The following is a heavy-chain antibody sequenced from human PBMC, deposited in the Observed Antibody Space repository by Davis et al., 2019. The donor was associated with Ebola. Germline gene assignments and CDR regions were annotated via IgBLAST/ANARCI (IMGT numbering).Heavy chain of an antibody. Sequence: AASVKVSCKASGGTFSSYSIHWLRQAPGQGPEWMGRIIPILGKADYVQKFQGRVTITADKSTSTAYMGMSSLRSEDTAVYYCASKPAGYDYTMDAWGQGTTVTVSS. CDR3: ASKPAGYDYTMDA. CDR1: GGTFSSYS. J-gene: IGHJ6*02. CDR2: IIPILGKA. V-gene: IGHV1-69*02.